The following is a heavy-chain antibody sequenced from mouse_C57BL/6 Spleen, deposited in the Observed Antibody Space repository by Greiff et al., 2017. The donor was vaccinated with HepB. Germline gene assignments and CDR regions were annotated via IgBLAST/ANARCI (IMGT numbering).Heavy chain of an antibody. V-gene: IGHV1-64*01. CDR1: GYTFTSYW. CDR3: SKDYDGAYFDY. J-gene: IGHJ2*01. D-gene: IGHD2-4*01. CDR2: IHPNSGST. Sequence: QVQLQQPGAELVKPGASVKLSCKASGYTFTSYWMHWVKQRPGQGLEWIGMIHPNSGSTNYNEKFKSKATLTVDKPSSKAYRQLSSLTSEDSAVYYWSKDYDGAYFDYWGQGTTRTVSS.